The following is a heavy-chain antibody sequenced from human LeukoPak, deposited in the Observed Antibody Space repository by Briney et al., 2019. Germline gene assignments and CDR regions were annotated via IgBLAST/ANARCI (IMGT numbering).Heavy chain of an antibody. V-gene: IGHV3-73*01. Sequence: GGSLRLSCAASGFTFSGSAMHWVRQASGKGLEWVGRIRSKANSYATAYAASVKGRFTISRDDSKNTAYLQMNSLKTEDMAVYYCTRGQLVGAVNAFDIWGQGTMVTVSS. CDR3: TRGQLVGAVNAFDI. CDR2: IRSKANSYAT. D-gene: IGHD1-26*01. CDR1: GFTFSGSA. J-gene: IGHJ3*02.